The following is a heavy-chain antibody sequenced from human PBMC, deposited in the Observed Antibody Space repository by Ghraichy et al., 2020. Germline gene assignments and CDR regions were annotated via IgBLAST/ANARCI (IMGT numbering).Heavy chain of an antibody. CDR2: IYWDDDQ. D-gene: IGHD6-19*01. CDR3: AHRRSDGWYSDYDY. J-gene: IGHJ4*02. Sequence: SGPTLVKPTQTLTLTCSVSGFSLSTNGVGVGWIHQPPGKALEWLALIYWDDDQRYSPSLRSRLIVTKDTSKDQVVLTMTNMDPVDTATYYCAHRRSDGWYSDYDYWGQGALVTVSS. V-gene: IGHV2-5*02. CDR1: GFSLSTNGVG.